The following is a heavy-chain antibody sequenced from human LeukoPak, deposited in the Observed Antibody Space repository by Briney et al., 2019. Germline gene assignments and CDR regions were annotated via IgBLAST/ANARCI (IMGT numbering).Heavy chain of an antibody. CDR1: GFTFKNYA. V-gene: IGHV3-23*01. J-gene: IGHJ3*02. CDR3: AKDQSRWQQRAFDI. Sequence: GGSLRLSCAASGFTFKNYAMKWVRQAPGKGLEWVSSISDSGDSRYYADSVKGRFTISRDNSRNTLHLQMNSLRAEDTAVYYCAKDQSRWQQRAFDIWGQGTMVTVSS. CDR2: ISDSGDSR. D-gene: IGHD6-13*01.